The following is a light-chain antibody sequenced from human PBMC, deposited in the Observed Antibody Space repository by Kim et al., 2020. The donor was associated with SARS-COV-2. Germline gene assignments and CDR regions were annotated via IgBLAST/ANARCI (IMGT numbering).Light chain of an antibody. CDR2: GAS. V-gene: IGKV3-20*01. J-gene: IGKJ2*01. CDR1: QSVSSSY. Sequence: LSPGERATLSCRASQSVSSSYLAWHQQKPGQAPRLLIYGASSRATGIPDRFSGSGSGTDFTLTINRLEPEDFAVYYCQQYGSSPYTFGQGTKLEI. CDR3: QQYGSSPYT.